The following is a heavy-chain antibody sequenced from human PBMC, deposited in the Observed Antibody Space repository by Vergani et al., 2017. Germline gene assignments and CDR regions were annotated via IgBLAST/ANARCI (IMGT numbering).Heavy chain of an antibody. V-gene: IGHV1-46*01. CDR1: GGTFTSYY. CDR3: ARGDYVWGSYRYCNY. Sequence: QVQLVQSGAEVKKPGSSVKVSCKASGGTFTSYYMHWVRQAPGQGLEWMGIINPSGGSTSYAQKFQGRVTMTRETSTSTVYMELSSLRSEDTAVYYCARGDYVWGSYRYCNYWGQGTLVTVSS. J-gene: IGHJ4*02. D-gene: IGHD3-16*02. CDR2: INPSGGST.